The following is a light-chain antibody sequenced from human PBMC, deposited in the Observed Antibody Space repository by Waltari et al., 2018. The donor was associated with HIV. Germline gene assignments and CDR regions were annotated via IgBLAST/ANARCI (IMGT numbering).Light chain of an antibody. Sequence: QSALTQPASVSGSPGQSITISCTGTSSDVGSYNLVSWYQQNPGKAPKLMIYEVTKRPSGVSNRLSGSKSGNMASLTISGLQAEDEADYYCCSYAGSSTALYVFGTGTKVTVL. CDR1: SSDVGSYNL. J-gene: IGLJ1*01. CDR3: CSYAGSSTALYV. V-gene: IGLV2-23*02. CDR2: EVT.